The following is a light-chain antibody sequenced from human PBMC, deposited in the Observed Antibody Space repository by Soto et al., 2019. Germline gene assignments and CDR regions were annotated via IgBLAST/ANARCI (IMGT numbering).Light chain of an antibody. CDR1: SSNVGAGYD. CDR3: QSYDSSLNSRV. CDR2: ANN. V-gene: IGLV1-40*01. J-gene: IGLJ2*01. Sequence: QSVLTQPPSVSGAPGQRVTMSCTGSSSNVGAGYDVHWYQQLPGTAPKLLIYANNNRPSGVSDRFSGSKSGTSASLAISGLQAEDEADYYCQSYDSSLNSRVFGGGTKLTVL.